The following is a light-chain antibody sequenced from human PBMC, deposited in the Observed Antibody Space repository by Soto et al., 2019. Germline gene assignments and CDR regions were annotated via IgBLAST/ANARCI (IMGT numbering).Light chain of an antibody. Sequence: DIQMTQSPSTLSASVGDGVTITCRASQTITTSLAWYQQKPGKAPKLLIYKASSLESGVPSRFSGSGYGTEFTLTISSLQPDDFATYYCQQYDSYSVRTFGQGTKVEI. J-gene: IGKJ1*01. CDR1: QTITTS. CDR2: KAS. CDR3: QQYDSYSVRT. V-gene: IGKV1-5*03.